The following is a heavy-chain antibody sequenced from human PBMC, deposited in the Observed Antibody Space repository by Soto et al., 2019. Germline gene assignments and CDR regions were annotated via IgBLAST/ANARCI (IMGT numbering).Heavy chain of an antibody. CDR3: TRLTHFCISNTCSAEFDY. V-gene: IGHV5-51*01. CDR2: IYPGDSDT. D-gene: IGHD2-2*01. J-gene: IGHJ4*02. CDR1: GYSFTSYW. Sequence: KISCRGSGYSFTSYWIGWVRQMPGKGLEWMGIIYPGDSDTRYSPSFQGQVTISADKSISTAYLQWSSLKAADTAMYYCTRLTHFCISNTCSAEFDYCAQVSLVTVSS.